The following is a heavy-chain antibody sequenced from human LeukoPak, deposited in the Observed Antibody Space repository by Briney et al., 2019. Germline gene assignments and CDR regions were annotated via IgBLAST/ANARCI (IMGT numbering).Heavy chain of an antibody. J-gene: IGHJ4*02. CDR2: INPNSGGT. CDR1: GYTFAGYY. CDR3: ARDGYSGYDSPLEFDY. V-gene: IGHV1-2*02. D-gene: IGHD5-12*01. Sequence: ASVKVSCKASGYTFAGYYMHWVRQAPGQGLEWMGWINPNSGGTNYAQKFQGRVTMTRDTSISTAYMELSRLRSDDTAVYYCARDGYSGYDSPLEFDYWGQGTLVTVSS.